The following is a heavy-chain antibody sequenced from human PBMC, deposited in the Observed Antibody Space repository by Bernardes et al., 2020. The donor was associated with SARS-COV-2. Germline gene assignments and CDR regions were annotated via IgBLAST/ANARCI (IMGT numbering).Heavy chain of an antibody. CDR2: ITGNGDIT. D-gene: IGHD3-3*01. CDR3: AKGSFGVELLHAFET. Sequence: GGSLRLSCVASGISFSNYAMSWVRQAPGRGLEWVSVITGNGDITYYADSVKGRFTISRDNSKNTLYLQMNSLRAEDTAIYYCAKGSFGVELLHAFETWGQGTMGTVSS. CDR1: GISFSNYA. V-gene: IGHV3-23*01. J-gene: IGHJ3*02.